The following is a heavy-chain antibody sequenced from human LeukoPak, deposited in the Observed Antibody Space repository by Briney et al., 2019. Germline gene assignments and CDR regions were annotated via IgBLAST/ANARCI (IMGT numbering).Heavy chain of an antibody. CDR1: GYTFAGYY. J-gene: IGHJ4*02. V-gene: IGHV1-2*02. D-gene: IGHD2-15*01. Sequence: ASVKVSCKASGYTFAGYYIHWVRRAPGQGLEWLGWINPEKGDTKSAQKFRDRVIMTTDTSLATAYMEVINLSSDDTAVYCCTRSSWDCSSGSCYSNMNFDYWGQGSLVTVSS. CDR2: INPEKGDT. CDR3: TRSSWDCSSGSCYSNMNFDY.